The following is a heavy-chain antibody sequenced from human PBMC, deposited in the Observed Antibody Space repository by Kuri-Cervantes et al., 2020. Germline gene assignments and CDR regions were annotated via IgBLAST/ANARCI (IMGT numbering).Heavy chain of an antibody. V-gene: IGHV1-8*01. CDR3: ARVFQQLVTNYYYYGMDV. CDR2: MNPNSGNT. J-gene: IGHJ6*02. CDR1: GYTFTSYD. D-gene: IGHD6-13*01. Sequence: ASVKVSCKASGYTFTSYDINWVRQATGQGLEWMGWMNPNSGNTGYAQKFQGRVTMTRNTSISTAYMELSSLRSDDTAVYYCARVFQQLVTNYYYYGMDVWGQGTTVTVSS.